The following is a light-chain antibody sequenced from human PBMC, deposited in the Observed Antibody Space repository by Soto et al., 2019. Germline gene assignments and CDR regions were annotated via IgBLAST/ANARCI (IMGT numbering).Light chain of an antibody. Sequence: EKVMTQSPATLSVSPGERATLSCRASQSVSSNLAWYQQKLGQAPRLLIYGASTGATGVPGRFSGSGSGTDFTLTISSLQSEDFAVYYCQQYNSCPLTFGGGTKVEIK. CDR2: GAS. CDR3: QQYNSCPLT. J-gene: IGKJ4*01. V-gene: IGKV3-15*01. CDR1: QSVSSN.